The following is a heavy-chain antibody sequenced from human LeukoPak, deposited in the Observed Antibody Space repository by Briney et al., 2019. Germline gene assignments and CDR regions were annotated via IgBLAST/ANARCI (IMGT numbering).Heavy chain of an antibody. V-gene: IGHV3-23*01. Sequence: TGGSLRLSCAASGFTFSSYAMSWVRQAPGKGLEWVSAISGSGGSTYYADSVKGRFTISRDNSKNTLYLQMNSLRAEDTAVYYCAKDLSSSSRVHYMDVWGKGTTVTVSS. CDR3: AKDLSSSSRVHYMDV. CDR1: GFTFSSYA. CDR2: ISGSGGST. J-gene: IGHJ6*03. D-gene: IGHD6-6*01.